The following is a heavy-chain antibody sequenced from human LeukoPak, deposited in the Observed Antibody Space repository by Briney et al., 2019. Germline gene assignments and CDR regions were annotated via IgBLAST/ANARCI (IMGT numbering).Heavy chain of an antibody. CDR2: IYYSGST. CDR3: ARGFIMIGP. CDR1: GGSLSSHY. V-gene: IGHV4-59*11. Sequence: SETLSLTCSVSGGSLSSHYWSWIRQPPGKGLEWIGYIYYSGSTYCNPSLKSRVTMSVDTSKNQFSLKLSSVTAADTAVYYCARGFIMIGPWGQGTLVTVSS. J-gene: IGHJ5*02. D-gene: IGHD3-22*01.